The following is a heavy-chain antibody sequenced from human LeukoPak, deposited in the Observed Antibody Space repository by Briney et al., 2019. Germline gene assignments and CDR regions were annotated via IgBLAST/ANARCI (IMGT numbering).Heavy chain of an antibody. J-gene: IGHJ4*02. V-gene: IGHV3-21*01. Sequence: GGSLRLSCAASGFTFRSYSMNWVRQAPGKGLEWVSSISSSSSYIYYADSVKGRFTISRDNAKNSLYLQMNSLRADDTAVYYCARGPSRGLYGPGAYWGRGTLASVSS. D-gene: IGHD3-10*01. CDR1: GFTFRSYS. CDR3: ARGPSRGLYGPGAY. CDR2: ISSSSSYI.